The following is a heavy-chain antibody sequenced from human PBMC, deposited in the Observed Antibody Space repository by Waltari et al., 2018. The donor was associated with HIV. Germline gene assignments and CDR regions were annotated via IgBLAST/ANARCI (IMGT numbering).Heavy chain of an antibody. Sequence: QVQLQESGPGLVKPSETLSRTCGVSGYSISSGYYWGWIRQPPGKGLEWIGSIHFSGTTYYNPALKSRVTMSVDTSNNQFSLRLSSVTAADTAVDYCARDRGTVAGNLDYWGQGALVTVSS. J-gene: IGHJ4*02. CDR2: IHFSGTT. CDR3: ARDRGTVAGNLDY. D-gene: IGHD6-19*01. CDR1: GYSISSGYY. V-gene: IGHV4-38-2*02.